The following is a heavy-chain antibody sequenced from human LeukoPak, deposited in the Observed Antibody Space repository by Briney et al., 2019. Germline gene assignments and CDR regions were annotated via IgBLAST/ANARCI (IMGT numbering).Heavy chain of an antibody. D-gene: IGHD4-17*01. CDR1: GGSITTHY. Sequence: PSETLSLTCTVSGGSITTHYWSWIRQPAGREVEWIGRVYNTGSTKYNPSLESRGTMSVDTSSNRFSLNLRSVTAADTAVYYCARDLLGDYGTFDIWGQGTMVTVSS. CDR2: VYNTGST. J-gene: IGHJ3*02. V-gene: IGHV4-4*07. CDR3: ARDLLGDYGTFDI.